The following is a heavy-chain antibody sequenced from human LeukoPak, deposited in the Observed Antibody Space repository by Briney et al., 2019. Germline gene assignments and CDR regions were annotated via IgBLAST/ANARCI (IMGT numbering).Heavy chain of an antibody. CDR3: ARDPVPEF. CDR1: GFSFSSYE. Sequence: GGSLRLSCAASGFSFSSYEMNWVRQAPGKGLEWVSYISGSGTTIYYADSVKGRFTISSDNSKNTLYLQMNSLRAEDTALYYCARDPVPEFWGQGTMVTVSS. J-gene: IGHJ3*01. D-gene: IGHD1-14*01. V-gene: IGHV3-48*03. CDR2: ISGSGTTI.